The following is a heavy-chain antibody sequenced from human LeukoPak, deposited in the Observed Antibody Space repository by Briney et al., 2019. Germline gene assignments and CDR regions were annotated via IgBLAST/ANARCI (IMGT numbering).Heavy chain of an antibody. CDR3: ARVDYGSGCDS. V-gene: IGHV3-64*01. CDR2: ISSNGRRT. J-gene: IGHJ4*02. D-gene: IGHD6-19*01. Sequence: HPGGSLRLSCAASGFAFSSYSMHWVRQAPGKGLEFVSAISSNGRRTYYANSVKGRFTISRDISKNTLYLQMGSLRAEDMAVYYCARVDYGSGCDSWGQGTLVTVSS. CDR1: GFAFSSYS.